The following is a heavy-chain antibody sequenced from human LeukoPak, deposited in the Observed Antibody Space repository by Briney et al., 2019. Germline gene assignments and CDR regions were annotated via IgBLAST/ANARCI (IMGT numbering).Heavy chain of an antibody. Sequence: GGSLRLSCAASGFTFSSYAMSWVCQAPGKGLEWVSAISGSGGSTYYADSVKGRFTISRDNSKNTLYLQMNSLRAEDTAVYYCAKGIAVADLFDYWGQGTLVTVSS. CDR2: ISGSGGST. CDR1: GFTFSSYA. J-gene: IGHJ4*02. CDR3: AKGIAVADLFDY. V-gene: IGHV3-23*01. D-gene: IGHD6-19*01.